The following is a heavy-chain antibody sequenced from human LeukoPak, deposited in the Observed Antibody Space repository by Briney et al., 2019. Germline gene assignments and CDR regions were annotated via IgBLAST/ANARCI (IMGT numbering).Heavy chain of an antibody. CDR1: GFTFGSYG. V-gene: IGHV3-33*01. J-gene: IGHJ4*02. Sequence: PGMSLRLSCSASGFTFGSYGMHWVRQAPGKGLEWVALIWYHGNDVDYADSVKGRFTISRDNSKNTLYLQMNSVRAEETAVYFWAREFWNEPSKYFDYWGQGTLVTVSS. D-gene: IGHD3-3*01. CDR2: IWYHGNDV. CDR3: AREFWNEPSKYFDY.